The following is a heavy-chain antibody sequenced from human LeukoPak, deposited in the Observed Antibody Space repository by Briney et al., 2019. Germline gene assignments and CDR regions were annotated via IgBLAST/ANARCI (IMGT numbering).Heavy chain of an antibody. V-gene: IGHV3-64*01. CDR3: ARDWLLDY. D-gene: IGHD3-9*01. CDR1: GFTFSDFA. Sequence: GGSLRLSCAASGFTFSDFAMHWVRQVPGKGLEFVSGIGRDGVNSYYANSVRDRFNNSRDNSKNTLYLQMGSLTTEDMAVYYCARDWLLDYWGEGTLVTVSS. CDR2: IGRDGVNS. J-gene: IGHJ4*02.